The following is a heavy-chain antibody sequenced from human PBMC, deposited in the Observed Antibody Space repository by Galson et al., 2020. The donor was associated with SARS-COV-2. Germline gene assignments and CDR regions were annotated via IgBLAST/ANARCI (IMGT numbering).Heavy chain of an antibody. CDR2: ISYDGSNK. J-gene: IGHJ5*02. CDR3: ARPGSGSYYSWFDP. D-gene: IGHD3-10*01. CDR1: GFTFSSYA. Sequence: GESLKISCAASGFTFSSYAMHWVRQAPGKGLEWVAVISYDGSNKYYADSVKGRFTISRDNSKNTLYLQMNSLRAEDTAVYYCARPGSGSYYSWFDPWGQGTLVTVSS. V-gene: IGHV3-30-3*01.